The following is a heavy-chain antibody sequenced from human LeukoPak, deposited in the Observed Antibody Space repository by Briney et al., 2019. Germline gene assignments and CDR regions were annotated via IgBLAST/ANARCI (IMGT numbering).Heavy chain of an antibody. CDR2: IYYSGST. CDR3: ARSNVLRYFDWPGGFDP. V-gene: IGHV4-30-2*03. CDR1: GGSISSGGYS. D-gene: IGHD3-9*01. Sequence: SETLSLTCAVSGGSISSGGYSWSWIRQPPGKGLEWIGYIYYSGSTYYNPSLKSRVTISVDTSKNQFSLKLSSVTAADTAVYYCARSNVLRYFDWPGGFDPWGQGTLVTVSS. J-gene: IGHJ5*02.